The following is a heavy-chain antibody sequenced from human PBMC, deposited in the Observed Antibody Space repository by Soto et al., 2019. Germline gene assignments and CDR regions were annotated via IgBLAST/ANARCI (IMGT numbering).Heavy chain of an antibody. CDR2: ISAYNGNT. D-gene: IGHD6-19*01. CDR1: GYTFTSYG. J-gene: IGHJ4*02. V-gene: IGHV1-18*01. Sequence: ASVKVSCKASGYTFTSYGIIWVRQAPGQGLEWMGWISAYNGNTNYAQKLQGRVTMTTDTSTSTAYMELRSLRSDGTAVYYCARTRAVAGRGEYFDYWGQGTLVTVS. CDR3: ARTRAVAGRGEYFDY.